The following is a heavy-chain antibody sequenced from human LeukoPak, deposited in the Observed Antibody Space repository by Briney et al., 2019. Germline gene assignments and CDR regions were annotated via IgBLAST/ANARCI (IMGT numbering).Heavy chain of an antibody. CDR1: GGTFSSYA. D-gene: IGHD3-22*01. V-gene: IGHV1-69*13. Sequence: GASVKVSCKASGGTFSSYAISWVRQAPGQGLEWMGGIIPIFGTANYAQKFQGRVTITADESTSTAYMELSSLRSEDTAVYYCVSYYYDGSGYNSWGRGTLVTVSS. CDR3: VSYYYDGSGYNS. CDR2: IIPIFGTA. J-gene: IGHJ4*02.